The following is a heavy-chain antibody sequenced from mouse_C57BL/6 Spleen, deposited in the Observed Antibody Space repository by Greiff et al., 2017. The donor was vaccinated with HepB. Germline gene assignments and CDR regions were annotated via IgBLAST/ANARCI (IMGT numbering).Heavy chain of an antibody. V-gene: IGHV2-2*01. D-gene: IGHD1-1*01. CDR2: IWSGGST. CDR3: AKNLGVVEGFDYAMDD. J-gene: IGHJ4*01. CDR1: GFSLTSYG. Sequence: QVQLKESGPGLVQPSQSLSITCTVSGFSLTSYGVHWVRQSPGKGLEWLGVIWSGGSTDYNAAFISRLSISKDNSKSQVFFKMNSLQADDTAIYYCAKNLGVVEGFDYAMDDWGKGTSVTVSS.